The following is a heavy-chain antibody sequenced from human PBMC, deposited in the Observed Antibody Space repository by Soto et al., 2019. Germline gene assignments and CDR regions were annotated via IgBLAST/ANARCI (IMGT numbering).Heavy chain of an antibody. Sequence: SVKVSCKASGGTFSSYAISWVRQAPGQGLEWMGGIIPIFGTANYAQKFQGRVTITADESTSTAYMELSSLRSEDTAVYYCAREFGGFWSGVYYYSSSGMDVWGQGTPVTVSS. CDR1: GGTFSSYA. D-gene: IGHD3-3*01. V-gene: IGHV1-69*13. CDR3: AREFGGFWSGVYYYSSSGMDV. J-gene: IGHJ6*02. CDR2: IIPIFGTA.